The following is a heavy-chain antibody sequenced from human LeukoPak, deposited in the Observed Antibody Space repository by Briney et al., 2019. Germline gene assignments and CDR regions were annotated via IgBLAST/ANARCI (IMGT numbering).Heavy chain of an antibody. CDR1: GGSISSSSYY. J-gene: IGHJ4*02. CDR3: ARQGSTYYFDF. CDR2: VYYSGRT. Sequence: SETLSLTCTVSGGSISSSSYYWGWIRQPPGKELQWIASVYYSGRTNYSPSLKSRVTISVDTSEKQFSLQLNSVTAADTAVYYCARQGSTYYFDFWGQGLLVTVSS. D-gene: IGHD2-15*01. V-gene: IGHV4-39*01.